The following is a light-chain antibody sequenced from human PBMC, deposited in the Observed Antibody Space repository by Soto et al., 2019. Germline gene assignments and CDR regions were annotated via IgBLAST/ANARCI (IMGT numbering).Light chain of an antibody. CDR2: GNN. Sequence: QSVLSQPPSASGTPGQTVTISCSGSSSNIGGYTVNWYQQLPGTAPKLLIYGNNQRPSGVPGRFSGSKSGTSASLAISGLQSEDEADYFCAAWDDSLGGPVFGRGTKLTVL. J-gene: IGLJ3*02. CDR1: SSNIGGYT. V-gene: IGLV1-44*01. CDR3: AAWDDSLGGPV.